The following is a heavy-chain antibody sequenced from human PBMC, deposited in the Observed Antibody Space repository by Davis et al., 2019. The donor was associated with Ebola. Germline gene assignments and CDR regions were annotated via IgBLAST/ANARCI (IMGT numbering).Heavy chain of an antibody. CDR1: GFTFSGSA. CDR3: TSTVTNGDY. D-gene: IGHD4-17*01. Sequence: PGGSLRLSCAASGFTFSGSAMHWVRQASGKGLEWVGRIRSKANSYATAYAASVKGRFTISREDSKNTAYLQMNSLKTEDTAVYYCTSTVTNGDYWGQGTLVTVSS. CDR2: IRSKANSYAT. V-gene: IGHV3-73*01. J-gene: IGHJ4*02.